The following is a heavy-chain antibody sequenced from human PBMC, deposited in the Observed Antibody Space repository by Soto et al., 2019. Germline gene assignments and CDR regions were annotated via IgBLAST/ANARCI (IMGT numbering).Heavy chain of an antibody. CDR3: ANPWTTAAKYFDY. J-gene: IGHJ4*02. D-gene: IGHD4-17*01. CDR1: GFTFSSYG. CDR2: ISYDGSNK. Sequence: QVQLVESGGGVVQPGRSLRLSCAASGFTFSSYGMHWVRQAPGKGLEWVAVISYDGSNKYYADSVKGRFTISRDNSKNTLYLQMNSLRAEDTAGYYCANPWTTAAKYFDYWGQGTLVTVSS. V-gene: IGHV3-30*18.